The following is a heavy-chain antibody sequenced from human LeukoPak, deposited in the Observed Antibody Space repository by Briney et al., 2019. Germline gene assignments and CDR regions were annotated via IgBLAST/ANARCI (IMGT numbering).Heavy chain of an antibody. CDR1: GGTFSSYA. V-gene: IGHV1-69*06. CDR3: AFRFARQLAAPGGDY. Sequence: SVKVSCKASGGTFSSYAISWVRQAPGQGLEWMGGIIPIFGTANYAQKFQGRVTITADKSTSTAYMELSSLRSEDTAVYYCAFRFARQLAAPGGDYWGQGTLVTVSS. D-gene: IGHD6-13*01. J-gene: IGHJ4*02. CDR2: IIPIFGTA.